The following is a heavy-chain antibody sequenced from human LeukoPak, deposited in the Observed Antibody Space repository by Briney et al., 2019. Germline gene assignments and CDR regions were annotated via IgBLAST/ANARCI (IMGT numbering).Heavy chain of an antibody. J-gene: IGHJ4*02. V-gene: IGHV3-7*01. Sequence: ASLKGRFTISRDNVKNSVYLQMNSLRAEDTGVYYCARDSGSGWYQYFDYWGQGTLVTVSS. CDR3: ARDSGSGWYQYFDY. D-gene: IGHD6-19*01.